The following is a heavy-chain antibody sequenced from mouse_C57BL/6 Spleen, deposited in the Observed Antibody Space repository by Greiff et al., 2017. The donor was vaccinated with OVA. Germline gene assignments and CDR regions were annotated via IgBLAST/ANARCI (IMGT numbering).Heavy chain of an antibody. CDR2: IDPENGDT. CDR3: TTGYYGSSPFDY. CDR1: GFNIKDDY. Sequence: EVKLVESGAELVRPGASVKLSCTASGFNIKDDYMHWVKQRPEQGLEWIGWIDPENGDTEYASKFQGRATITADTSSNTAYLQLSSLTSEDTAVYYCTTGYYGSSPFDYWGQGTTLTVSS. V-gene: IGHV14-4*01. D-gene: IGHD1-1*01. J-gene: IGHJ2*01.